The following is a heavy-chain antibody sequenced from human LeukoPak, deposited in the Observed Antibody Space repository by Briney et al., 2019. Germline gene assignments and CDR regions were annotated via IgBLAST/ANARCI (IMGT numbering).Heavy chain of an antibody. D-gene: IGHD6-6*01. J-gene: IGHJ6*02. V-gene: IGHV1-3*01. CDR2: INAGNGNT. Sequence: GASVKVSCKASGYTFTSYAMHWVRQAPGQRLEWMGWINAGNGNTKYSQKFQGRVTITADESTSTAYMELSSLRSEDTAVYYCARARKIAARIPGAREYGMDVWGQGTTVTVSS. CDR1: GYTFTSYA. CDR3: ARARKIAARIPGAREYGMDV.